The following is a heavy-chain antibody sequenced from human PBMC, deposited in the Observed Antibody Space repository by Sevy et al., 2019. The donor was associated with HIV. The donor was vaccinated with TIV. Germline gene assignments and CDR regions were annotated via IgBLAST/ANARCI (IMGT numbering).Heavy chain of an antibody. V-gene: IGHV4-30-4*01. Sequence: SETLSLTCSVSGGSITSPDYNWSWVRQPPGKGLEWIGYIYYCGNTYYSPSLKSRASLSIDTSKNQFSLNLNSVTAADTAVYYCTRVAGPFGWSDPLGQGTLVTVSS. J-gene: IGHJ5*02. CDR3: TRVAGPFGWSDP. CDR2: IYYCGNT. CDR1: GGSITSPDYN. D-gene: IGHD6-19*01.